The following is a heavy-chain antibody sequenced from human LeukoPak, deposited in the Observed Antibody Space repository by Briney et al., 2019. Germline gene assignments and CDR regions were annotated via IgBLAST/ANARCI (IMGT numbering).Heavy chain of an antibody. CDR2: ISWNSGSI. Sequence: GGSLRLSCAASGFTFDDYAMHWVRQAPGKGLEWVSGISWNSGSIGYADSVKGRLTISRDNAKNSLYLQMNSLRAEDTALYYCAKDIVAGDYYYYYMDVWGKGTTVTVSS. CDR3: AKDIVAGDYYYYYMDV. V-gene: IGHV3-9*01. CDR1: GFTFDDYA. D-gene: IGHD6-19*01. J-gene: IGHJ6*03.